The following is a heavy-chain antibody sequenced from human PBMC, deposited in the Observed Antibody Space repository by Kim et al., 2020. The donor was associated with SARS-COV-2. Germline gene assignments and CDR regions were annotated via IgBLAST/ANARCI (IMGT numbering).Heavy chain of an antibody. CDR1: GGSISSSSYY. CDR3: ARHFQGGYGMDV. J-gene: IGHJ6*02. Sequence: SETLSLTCTVSGGSISSSSYYWGWIRQPPGKGLEWIGSIYYSGSTYYNPSLKSRVTISVDTSKNQFSLKLSSVTAADTAVYYCARHFQGGYGMDVWGQGTTVTVSS. CDR2: IYYSGST. V-gene: IGHV4-39*01. D-gene: IGHD3-10*01.